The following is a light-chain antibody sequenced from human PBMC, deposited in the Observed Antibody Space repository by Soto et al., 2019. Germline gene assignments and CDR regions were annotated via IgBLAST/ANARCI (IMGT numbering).Light chain of an antibody. CDR3: QQYDSWPLT. Sequence: EIVMTQSPGTLSVSTGEGATLSCRASQSVDRNLAWYQQKPGQAPRLLIYVASTRPTGIPDRFSGSGSGTEFSLTISSLQSEDFAVYYCQQYDSWPLTFGGGTKVDIK. CDR1: QSVDRN. V-gene: IGKV3D-15*01. J-gene: IGKJ4*01. CDR2: VAS.